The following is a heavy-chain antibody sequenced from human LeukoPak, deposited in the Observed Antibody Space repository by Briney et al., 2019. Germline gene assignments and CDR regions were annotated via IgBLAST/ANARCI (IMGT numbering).Heavy chain of an antibody. Sequence: GGSLRLSRAASGFTFSSYAMSWVRQAPGKGLEWVSAISGSGGSTYYADSVKGRFTISRDNSKNTLYLQMNSLRAEDTAVYYCAKDGNWVYYYGMDVWGQGTTVTVSS. CDR3: AKDGNWVYYYGMDV. J-gene: IGHJ6*02. V-gene: IGHV3-23*01. CDR2: ISGSGGST. D-gene: IGHD4-23*01. CDR1: GFTFSSYA.